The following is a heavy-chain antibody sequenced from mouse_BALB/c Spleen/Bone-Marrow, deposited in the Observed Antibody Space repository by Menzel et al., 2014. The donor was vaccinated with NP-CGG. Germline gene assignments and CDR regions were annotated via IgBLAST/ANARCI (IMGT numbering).Heavy chain of an antibody. Sequence: QVQLQQSGAELVRPGSSVKVSCKASGYAFXGYWMNWVKQRPGQGLEWIGQIYPGDGDTDYNGKFKGKATLTADKSSSTAYMQLSSLTSEDSAVYFCARGGISVDYWGHGTTLTVSS. CDR1: GYAFXGYW. CDR2: IYPGDGDT. V-gene: IGHV1-80*01. J-gene: IGHJ2*01. CDR3: ARGGISVDY.